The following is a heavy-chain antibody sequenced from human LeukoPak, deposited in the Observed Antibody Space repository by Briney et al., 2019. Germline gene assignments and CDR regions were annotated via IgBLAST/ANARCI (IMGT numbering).Heavy chain of an antibody. D-gene: IGHD3-22*01. CDR1: GYSISSGYY. CDR3: ARIITMIVVFQN. CDR2: IYHSGST. V-gene: IGHV4-38-2*01. J-gene: IGHJ4*02. Sequence: SETPSLTCAVSGYSISSGYYWGWIRQPPGKGLEWIGSIYHSGSTYYNPSLKSRVTISVDTSKNQFSLKLSSVTAADTAVYYCARIITMIVVFQNWGQGTLVTVSS.